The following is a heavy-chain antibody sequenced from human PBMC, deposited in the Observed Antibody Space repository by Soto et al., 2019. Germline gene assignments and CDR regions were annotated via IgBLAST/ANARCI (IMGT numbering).Heavy chain of an antibody. J-gene: IGHJ3*02. V-gene: IGHV1-69*13. D-gene: IGHD6-13*01. CDR1: GGTFSSYA. Sequence: ASVKVSCKASGGTFSSYAISWVRQAPGQGLEWMGGIIPIFGTANYAHKFQGRVTITADESTSTAYMELSSLRSEDTAVYYCARLRVLGQLVHAFDIWGQGTMVTVSS. CDR2: IIPIFGTA. CDR3: ARLRVLGQLVHAFDI.